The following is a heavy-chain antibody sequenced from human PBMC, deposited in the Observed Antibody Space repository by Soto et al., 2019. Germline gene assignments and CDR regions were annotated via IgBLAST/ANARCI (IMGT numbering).Heavy chain of an antibody. Sequence: QEQLVESGGGVVQPGRSMRVSCVASGFTFRSYAMHWVRQAPGKGLEWVAVISYVGTNKYYADFVRGRFTVSRDDSRNTLYLEMNSLRAEDTAVYYCEKDGPGGSNWRPVAGLHVWGQGTTVTVSS. CDR2: ISYVGTNK. CDR1: GFTFRSYA. D-gene: IGHD6-13*01. V-gene: IGHV3-30*18. CDR3: EKDGPGGSNWRPVAGLHV. J-gene: IGHJ6*02.